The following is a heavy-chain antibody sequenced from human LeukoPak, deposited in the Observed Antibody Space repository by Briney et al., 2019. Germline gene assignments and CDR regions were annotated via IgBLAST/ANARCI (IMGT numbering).Heavy chain of an antibody. V-gene: IGHV3-64D*09. CDR3: VSTYYYDSSGYYPFDY. CDR1: GFTFSNNA. Sequence: GWSLRLSCSASGFTFSNNAMHWVRQAPGKGLEYVSGISSNGGSTHYADTVKGRFTISRDNSKNTLYLQMSSLRAEDTAVYYCVSTYYYDSSGYYPFDYWGQGTPVTVSS. CDR2: ISSNGGST. D-gene: IGHD3-22*01. J-gene: IGHJ4*02.